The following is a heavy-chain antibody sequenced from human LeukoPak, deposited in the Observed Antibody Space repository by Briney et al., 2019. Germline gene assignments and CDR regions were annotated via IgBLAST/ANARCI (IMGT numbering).Heavy chain of an antibody. Sequence: GRSLRLSCAASGFTFNDYAMHWVRQAPGKGLEWVSGINWNSNSIVYADSVKGRFTISRDNAKNSLYLQMNSLRAEDTAFYYCAKGLGKSSGWATLDYWGQGTLVTVSS. D-gene: IGHD6-19*01. CDR3: AKGLGKSSGWATLDY. V-gene: IGHV3-9*01. CDR1: GFTFNDYA. CDR2: INWNSNSI. J-gene: IGHJ4*02.